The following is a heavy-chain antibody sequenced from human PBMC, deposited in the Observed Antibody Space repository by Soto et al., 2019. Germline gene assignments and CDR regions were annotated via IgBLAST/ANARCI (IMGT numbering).Heavy chain of an antibody. Sequence: QVQLVESGGGVVQPGRSLRLSCAASGFTLSSYAMHWFRQAPGKGLEWVAVIAYDGRNKYYADSVKGRFTISRDNSKNTLYLQMNSLRIEDAAVYYCARELDRVFDYWGQGTLVAVSS. CDR2: IAYDGRNK. CDR1: GFTLSSYA. D-gene: IGHD1-1*01. CDR3: ARELDRVFDY. V-gene: IGHV3-30*04. J-gene: IGHJ4*02.